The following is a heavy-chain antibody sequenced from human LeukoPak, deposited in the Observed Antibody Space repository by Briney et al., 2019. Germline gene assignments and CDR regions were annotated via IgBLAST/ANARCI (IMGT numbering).Heavy chain of an antibody. D-gene: IGHD4-17*01. J-gene: IGHJ4*02. V-gene: IGHV4-31*03. CDR2: IYYSGST. CDR3: ARTRRGDYGDLDYFDY. CDR1: GGPISSGGYY. Sequence: SQTLSLTCTVSGGPISSGGYYWSWIRQHPGKGLEWIGYIYYSGSTYYNPSLKSRVTISVDTSKNQFSLKLSSVTAADTAVYYCARTRRGDYGDLDYFDYWGQGTLVTVSS.